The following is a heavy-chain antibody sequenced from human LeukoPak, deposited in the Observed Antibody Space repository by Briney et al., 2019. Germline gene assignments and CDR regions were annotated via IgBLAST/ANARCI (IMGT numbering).Heavy chain of an antibody. Sequence: PGGSLRLSCAASGFTFSSYAMHWVRQAPGKGLEWVAVISYDGSNKYYADSVKGRFTISRDNSKNTLYLQMNSLRAEDTAVYYCARVYSGYYYYYYMDVWGKGTTVTVSS. CDR2: ISYDGSNK. CDR3: ARVYSGYYYYYYMDV. V-gene: IGHV3-30*04. D-gene: IGHD2-15*01. J-gene: IGHJ6*03. CDR1: GFTFSSYA.